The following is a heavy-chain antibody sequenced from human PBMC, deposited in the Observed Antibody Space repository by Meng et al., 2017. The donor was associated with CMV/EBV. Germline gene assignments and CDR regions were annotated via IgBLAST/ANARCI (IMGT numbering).Heavy chain of an antibody. CDR1: GYTFTSYG. J-gene: IGHJ4*02. D-gene: IGHD3-16*01. V-gene: IGHV1-18*01. CDR2: ISAYNGNT. CDR3: ARDDVWELRGGWYFDY. Sequence: ASVKVSCKASGYTFTSYGISWVRQAPGQGLEWMGWISAYNGNTNYAQKLQGRVTMTTDTSTSTAYMALRSLRSDDTAVYYCARDDVWELRGGWYFDYWGQGTLVTVSS.